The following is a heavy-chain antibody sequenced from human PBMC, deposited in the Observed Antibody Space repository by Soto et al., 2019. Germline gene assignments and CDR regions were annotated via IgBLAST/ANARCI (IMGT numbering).Heavy chain of an antibody. Sequence: GGSLRLSCAASGFTFSSYGMHWVRQAPGKGPEWVAVISYDGSNKYYADSVKGRFTISRDNSKNTLYLQMNSLRAEDTAVYYCAKSMGELHYYYYYGMDVWGQGTTVTVSS. J-gene: IGHJ6*02. V-gene: IGHV3-30*18. CDR1: GFTFSSYG. D-gene: IGHD1-26*01. CDR3: AKSMGELHYYYYYGMDV. CDR2: ISYDGSNK.